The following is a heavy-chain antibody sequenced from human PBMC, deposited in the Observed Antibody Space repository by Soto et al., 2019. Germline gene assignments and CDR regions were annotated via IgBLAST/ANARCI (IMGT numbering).Heavy chain of an antibody. CDR3: ASMNGYFEY. D-gene: IGHD1-1*01. V-gene: IGHV3-23*01. Sequence: GRSLILSFEYSGFRVISESMICVFYTPAKRVVCVTATTSTCDMTYYADSVTCRFTISRENSKKTCYLQMTTLSAEDTAMYYCASMNGYFEYWAQGTPVTVSS. J-gene: IGHJ4*02. CDR2: TTSTCDMT. CDR1: GFRVISES.